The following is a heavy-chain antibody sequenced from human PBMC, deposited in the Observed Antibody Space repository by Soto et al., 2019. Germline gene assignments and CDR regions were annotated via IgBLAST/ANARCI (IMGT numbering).Heavy chain of an antibody. J-gene: IGHJ5*02. CDR2: IFYTGNT. D-gene: IGHD3-10*01. Sequence: SETLSLTCNVSGGPISSYYWSWIRQSPGKGLEWIGQIFYTGNTNYNPSLKSRVTMSVDIPKKQFSLKLRSVTTADTAIYFCARNNVRGVSNSYNWLDPWGQGTLVTVSS. CDR3: ARNNVRGVSNSYNWLDP. V-gene: IGHV4-59*01. CDR1: GGPISSYY.